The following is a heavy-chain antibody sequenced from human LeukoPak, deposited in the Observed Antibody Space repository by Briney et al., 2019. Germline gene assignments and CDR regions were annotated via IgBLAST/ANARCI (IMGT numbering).Heavy chain of an antibody. V-gene: IGHV3-21*01. CDR1: GFTFTTYS. D-gene: IGHD6-19*01. CDR2: ISSSSSYT. CDR3: ARLYGSGWYSFDY. J-gene: IGHJ4*02. Sequence: GGSLRLSCAASGFTFTTYSMNWVRQAPGKGLEWVSSISSSSSYTYYADSVKGRFTISRDNAKNSLFLQMNSLRAEDTAVYYCARLYGSGWYSFDYWAREPWSPSPQ.